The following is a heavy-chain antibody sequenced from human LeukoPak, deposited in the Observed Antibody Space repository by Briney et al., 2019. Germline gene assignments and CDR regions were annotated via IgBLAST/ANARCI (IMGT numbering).Heavy chain of an antibody. J-gene: IGHJ3*02. D-gene: IGHD4-17*01. Sequence: SETLSLTCTVSGGSISSYYWSWIRQPAGKGLEWIGRIYTSGSTNYDPSLKSRVTISVDTSKNQFSLKLSSVTAADTAVYYCARSTVATDAFDIWGQGTMVTVSS. CDR1: GGSISSYY. CDR2: IYTSGST. CDR3: ARSTVATDAFDI. V-gene: IGHV4-4*07.